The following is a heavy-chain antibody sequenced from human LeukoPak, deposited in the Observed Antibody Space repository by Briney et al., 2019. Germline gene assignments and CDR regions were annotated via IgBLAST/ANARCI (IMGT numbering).Heavy chain of an antibody. CDR2: IKRDGSER. J-gene: IGHJ4*02. Sequence: GGSLRLSCAASGFSFSNSWMNWVRRAPGKGLQWVASIKRDGSERNYVDSVKGRFTISRDNAKNSLFLQMNSLRAEDTAVYYCARGNYDGAGYWGRGTLVTVSS. V-gene: IGHV3-7*01. CDR1: GFSFSNSW. CDR3: ARGNYDGAGY. D-gene: IGHD3-10*01.